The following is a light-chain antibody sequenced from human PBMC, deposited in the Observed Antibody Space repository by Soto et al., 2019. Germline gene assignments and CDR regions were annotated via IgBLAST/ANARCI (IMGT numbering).Light chain of an antibody. CDR1: QSVSSTY. CDR3: QQYGSSWT. CDR2: GAS. V-gene: IGKV3-20*01. Sequence: EIVLTQSPGTLSLSPGERATLSCRASQSVSSTYLAWYQQKPGQAPRLLIYGASSRATGIPARFSGSGSGTDFILTISRLEPEYFAMYYCQQYGSSWTFGQGTKVEIK. J-gene: IGKJ1*01.